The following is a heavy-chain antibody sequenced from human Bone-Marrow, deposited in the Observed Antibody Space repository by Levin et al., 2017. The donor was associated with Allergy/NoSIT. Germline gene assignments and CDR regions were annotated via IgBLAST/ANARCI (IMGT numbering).Heavy chain of an antibody. CDR3: ASHGYYYDSSGYYSGFRNWFDP. V-gene: IGHV3-23*01. Sequence: PGGSLRLSCAASGFTFSSYAMSWVRQAPGKGLEWVSAISGSGGSTYYADSVKGRFTISRDNSKNTLYLQMNSLRAEDTAVYYCASHGYYYDSSGYYSGFRNWFDPWGQGTLVTVSS. D-gene: IGHD3-22*01. J-gene: IGHJ5*02. CDR1: GFTFSSYA. CDR2: ISGSGGST.